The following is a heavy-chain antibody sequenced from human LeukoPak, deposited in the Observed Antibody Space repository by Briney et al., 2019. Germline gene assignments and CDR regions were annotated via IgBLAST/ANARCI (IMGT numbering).Heavy chain of an antibody. CDR1: GINFSNYW. CDR2: IKHDGSEK. CDR3: ARALSHCLDY. J-gene: IGHJ4*02. D-gene: IGHD3-16*01. Sequence: GGSLRLSCVVSGINFSNYWMNWVRQAPGKGLEWVTNIKHDGSEKYYVDSVKGRFSTSRDNAKKSLYLQMNSLRAEDTAVYYCARALSHCLDYWGQGTLVTVSS. V-gene: IGHV3-7*01.